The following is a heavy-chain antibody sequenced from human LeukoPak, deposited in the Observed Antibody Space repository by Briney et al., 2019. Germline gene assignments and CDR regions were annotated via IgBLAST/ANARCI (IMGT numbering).Heavy chain of an antibody. V-gene: IGHV1-2*02. D-gene: IGHD6-13*01. J-gene: IGHJ3*02. CDR2: INPNSGGT. CDR1: GYTFTGYY. CDR3: ARGGWGWSSAAAEDAFDI. Sequence: ASVKVSCKASGYTFTGYYMHWVRQAPGQGLEWMGWINPNSGGTNYAQKFQGRVTMTRDTSISTAYMELSRLRSDDTAVYYCARGGWGWSSAAAEDAFDIWGQGTMVTVSS.